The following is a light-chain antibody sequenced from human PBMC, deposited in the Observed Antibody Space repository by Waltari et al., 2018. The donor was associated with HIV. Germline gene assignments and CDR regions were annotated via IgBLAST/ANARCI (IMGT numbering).Light chain of an antibody. CDR1: QSLLHSNGDNY. CDR3: MQARQSTFT. Sequence: DVVMTQSPISLSVSPGESASIPCRSSQSLLHSNGDNYLDWYFQKPGQSPQLLIYLGSIRAPGVPDRFSSAGSGTDFTLRISRVEPEDVGVYYCMQARQSTFTFGPGTKIEI. CDR2: LGS. J-gene: IGKJ3*01. V-gene: IGKV2-28*01.